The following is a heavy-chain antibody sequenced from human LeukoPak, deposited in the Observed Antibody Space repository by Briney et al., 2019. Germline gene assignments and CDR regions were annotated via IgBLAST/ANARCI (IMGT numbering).Heavy chain of an antibody. CDR3: ASGGYDSSGMDV. D-gene: IGHD3-22*01. Sequence: PSETLSLTCTVSGGSISSGSYYWNWIRQPAGKGLEWIGRIYTSGSTNYNPSLKSRVTISVDTSKNQFSLKLSSVTAADTAVYYCASGGYDSSGMDVWGKGTTVTISS. V-gene: IGHV4-61*02. J-gene: IGHJ6*04. CDR1: GGSISSGSYY. CDR2: IYTSGST.